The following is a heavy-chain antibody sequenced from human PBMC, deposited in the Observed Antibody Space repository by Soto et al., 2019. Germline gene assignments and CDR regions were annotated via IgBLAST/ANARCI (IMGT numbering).Heavy chain of an antibody. CDR2: IIPIFGTA. J-gene: IGHJ4*02. Sequence: SVKVSCKASGGTFSSYAISWVRQAPGQGLEWMGGIIPIFGTANYAQKFQGRVTITADESTSTAYMELSSLRSEDTAVYYCATPDTYYDFWSGYLWDYWGQGTLVTVSS. CDR1: GGTFSSYA. CDR3: ATPDTYYDFWSGYLWDY. D-gene: IGHD3-3*01. V-gene: IGHV1-69*13.